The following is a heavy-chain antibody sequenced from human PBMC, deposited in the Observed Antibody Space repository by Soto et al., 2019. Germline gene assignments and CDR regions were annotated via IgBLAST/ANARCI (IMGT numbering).Heavy chain of an antibody. Sequence: TLSLTCTVSGGSVSSYYWSWVRQPPGKGLEWIGYIYYSGSTNYNPSPKSRVTISVDTSKNQCSLKLSSVTAADTAVYYCARGITSSNYYYYYGMDVWGQGTTVTVSS. V-gene: IGHV4-59*02. J-gene: IGHJ6*02. D-gene: IGHD3-16*01. CDR3: ARGITSSNYYYYYGMDV. CDR1: GGSVSSYY. CDR2: IYYSGST.